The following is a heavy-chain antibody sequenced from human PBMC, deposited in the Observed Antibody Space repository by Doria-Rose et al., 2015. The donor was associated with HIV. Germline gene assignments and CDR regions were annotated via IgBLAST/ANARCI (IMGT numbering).Heavy chain of an antibody. J-gene: IGHJ4*02. CDR3: AREGISGSADY. Sequence: QVQLVQSGAEVRSPGASVKLSCKAFGYPLSSFYIHWVRQAAGQGLEWMGIINPSDGTATYGQRFQGRVTLTSDTSTGTAYMDLSSLRSDDTGVYYCAREGISGSADYWGQGTPVTVSP. CDR1: GYPLSSFY. CDR2: INPSDGTA. D-gene: IGHD1-20*01. V-gene: IGHV1-46*01.